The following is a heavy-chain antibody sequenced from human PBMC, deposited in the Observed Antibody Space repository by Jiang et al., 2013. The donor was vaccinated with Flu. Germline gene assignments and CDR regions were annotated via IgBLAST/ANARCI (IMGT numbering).Heavy chain of an antibody. D-gene: IGHD5-24*01. CDR1: GGTFSSYA. CDR2: IIPIFGTA. J-gene: IGHJ4*02. Sequence: SVKVSCKASGGTFSSYAISWVRQAPGQGLEWMGGIIPIFGTANYAQKFQGRVTITADESTSTAYMELSSLRSEDTAVYYCARGRRDGYNHFDYWGQGTLVTVSS. V-gene: IGHV1-69*01. CDR3: ARGRRDGYNHFDY.